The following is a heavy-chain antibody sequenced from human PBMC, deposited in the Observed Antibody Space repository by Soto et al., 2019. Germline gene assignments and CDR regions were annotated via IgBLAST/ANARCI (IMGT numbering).Heavy chain of an antibody. CDR1: GDSFTSYW. CDR3: ARHISEWQQLGGRFDP. CDR2: IYPGDSDT. Sequence: EESLKISCNGSGDSFTSYWIGWVRQMPWKGLEWMGIIYPGDSDTRYSPSFQGQVTISADKSISTAYLQWSSLKASDTAMYYCARHISEWQQLGGRFDPWGQGTLVTVSS. V-gene: IGHV5-51*01. J-gene: IGHJ5*02. D-gene: IGHD6-13*01.